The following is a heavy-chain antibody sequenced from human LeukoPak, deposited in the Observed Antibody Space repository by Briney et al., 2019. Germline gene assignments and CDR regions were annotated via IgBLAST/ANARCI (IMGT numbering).Heavy chain of an antibody. Sequence: GGSLRLSCAASGFTFSSYAMSWVRQASGKGLEWVSAISGSGGSTYYADSVKGRFTISRDNSKNTLYLQMNSLRAEDTAVYYCAKVRDRLHLPHQYYFDYWGQGTLVTVSS. CDR2: ISGSGGST. CDR1: GFTFSSYA. D-gene: IGHD6-25*01. J-gene: IGHJ4*02. CDR3: AKVRDRLHLPHQYYFDY. V-gene: IGHV3-23*01.